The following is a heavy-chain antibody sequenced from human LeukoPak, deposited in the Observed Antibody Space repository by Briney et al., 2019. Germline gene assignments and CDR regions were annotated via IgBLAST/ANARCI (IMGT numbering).Heavy chain of an antibody. J-gene: IGHJ4*02. D-gene: IGHD3-16*01. CDR3: AKDTPLCYFDY. CDR2: ISGSAGST. Sequence: PGGSLRLSCAASGFAFSSCAMSWVRQAPGKGLEWVSGISGSAGSTNYADSVKGRFTISRDNSKNTLYLQMNSLRADDTAVYYCAKDTPLCYFDYWGQGTLVTVSS. CDR1: GFAFSSCA. V-gene: IGHV3-23*01.